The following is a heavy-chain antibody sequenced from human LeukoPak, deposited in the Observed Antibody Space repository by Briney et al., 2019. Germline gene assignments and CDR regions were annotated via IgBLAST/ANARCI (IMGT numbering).Heavy chain of an antibody. CDR1: GGSISSGSYY. Sequence: SETLSLTCTVSGGSISSGSYYWSWIRQPAGKGLEWIGRIYTSGSTNYNPSLKSRVTISVDTSKNQFSLKLSSVTAADTAVYYCARGGYSYGQQNLRFDPWGQGTLVTVSS. D-gene: IGHD5-18*01. J-gene: IGHJ5*02. CDR2: IYTSGST. CDR3: ARGGYSYGQQNLRFDP. V-gene: IGHV4-61*02.